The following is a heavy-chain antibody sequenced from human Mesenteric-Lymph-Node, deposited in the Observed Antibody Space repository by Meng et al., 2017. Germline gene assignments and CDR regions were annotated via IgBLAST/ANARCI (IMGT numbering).Heavy chain of an antibody. CDR1: GGSISSSNR. V-gene: IGHV4-4*02. Sequence: SETLSLTCAVSGGSISSSNRWSWVRQPPGKGLEWIGEIYHSGSTNYNPSLKSRVTISVDKSKNQFSLKLSSVTAADTAVYYCARDPEGIAVAAGDYWGQGTLVTVSS. CDR3: ARDPEGIAVAAGDY. J-gene: IGHJ4*02. D-gene: IGHD6-19*01. CDR2: IYHSGST.